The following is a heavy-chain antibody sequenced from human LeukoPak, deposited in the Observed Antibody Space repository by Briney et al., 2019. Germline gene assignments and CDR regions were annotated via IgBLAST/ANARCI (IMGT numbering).Heavy chain of an antibody. J-gene: IGHJ4*02. CDR3: AKCMDYYDSSGSDY. CDR1: GFTVSSYG. CDR2: IRYDGSNK. D-gene: IGHD3-22*01. Sequence: GGSLRLSCAASGFTVSSYGMHWVRQAPGKGLEWEAFIRYDGSNKYYADSVKGRFTISRDNSKNTLYLQMNSLRVEDTAVYYCAKCMDYYDSSGSDYWGQGTLVTVSS. V-gene: IGHV3-30*02.